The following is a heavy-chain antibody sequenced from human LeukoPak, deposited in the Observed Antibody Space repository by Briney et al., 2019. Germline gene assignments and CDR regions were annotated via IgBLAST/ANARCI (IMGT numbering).Heavy chain of an antibody. J-gene: IGHJ4*03. CDR3: ARTRYCSGASCYSPELFDS. V-gene: IGHV4-38-2*01. D-gene: IGHD2-15*01. Sequence: PSETLSLTCAVSGYSISTGYHWGWIRQSPGTGLEWIGSTYHSGNTYYNPSLKSRVTISMDTSMNQFSLQVTSVTAADTAVYYCARTRYCSGASCYSPELFDSWGHGTLVTVSS. CDR1: GYSISTGYH. CDR2: TYHSGNT.